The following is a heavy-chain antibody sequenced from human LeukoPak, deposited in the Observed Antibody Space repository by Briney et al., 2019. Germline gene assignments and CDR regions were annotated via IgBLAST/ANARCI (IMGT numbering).Heavy chain of an antibody. CDR3: ARVAVSAREYFDY. V-gene: IGHV4-39*07. J-gene: IGHJ4*02. CDR1: GGSISSSSYY. CDR2: IYYSGST. Sequence: ETLSLTCTVSGGSISSSSYYWGWIRQPPGKGLEWIGSIYYSGSTYYNPSLKSRVTISVDTSKNQFSLRLSSVTAADTAVYYCARVAVSAREYFDYWGQGTLVTVSS. D-gene: IGHD2-21*02.